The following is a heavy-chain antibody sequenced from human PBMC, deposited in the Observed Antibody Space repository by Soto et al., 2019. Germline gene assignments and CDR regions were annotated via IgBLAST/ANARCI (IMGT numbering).Heavy chain of an antibody. CDR2: ISYDGSKT. J-gene: IGHJ5*02. D-gene: IGHD2-2*01. CDR1: GFTFSRYA. V-gene: IGHV3-30*18. Sequence: QVQLVESGGGVVQPGSSLRRSCTASGFTFSRYAMNWVRQAPGKGLEWVAVISYDGSKTSYAESAQGRFTVSRDNSKNTVFLPLNSLRTDDTAVYYCAKDNQQVAVSHWSDPWGQGTLVAVSS. CDR3: AKDNQQVAVSHWSDP.